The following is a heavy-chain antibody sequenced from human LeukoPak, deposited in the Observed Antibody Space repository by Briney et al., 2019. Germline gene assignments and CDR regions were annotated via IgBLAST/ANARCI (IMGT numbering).Heavy chain of an antibody. CDR1: GGSISSYY. V-gene: IGHV4-59*01. D-gene: IGHD3-22*01. CDR2: IYYSGST. J-gene: IGHJ3*02. CDR3: ARSEYHYDSSGYYSTYHDAFDI. Sequence: SETLSLTCTVSGGSISSYYWSWIRQPPGKGLEWIGYIYYSGSTNYNPSLKSRVTISVDTSKNQFSLKLSSVTAADTAVYYCARSEYHYDSSGYYSTYHDAFDIWGQGTMVTVSS.